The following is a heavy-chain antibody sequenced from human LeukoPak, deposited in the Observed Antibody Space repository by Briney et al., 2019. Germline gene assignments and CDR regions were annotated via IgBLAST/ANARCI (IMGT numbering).Heavy chain of an antibody. D-gene: IGHD4/OR15-4a*01. CDR1: GFTFSSYG. CDR3: SASRPHYGDYYGLDV. V-gene: IGHV3-30*03. CDR2: ISYDGSHK. Sequence: GGSLRLSCAASGFTFSSYGMHWVRQAPGKGLEWVAVISYDGSHKYSADSVKGRYTISRDNSKNTLYLQMNSLRTEDTAVYFCSASRPHYGDYYGLDVWGHGTTVTVSS. J-gene: IGHJ6*02.